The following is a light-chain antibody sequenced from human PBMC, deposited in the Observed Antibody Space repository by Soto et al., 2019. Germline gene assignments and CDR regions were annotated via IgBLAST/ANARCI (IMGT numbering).Light chain of an antibody. Sequence: QSALTQPASGSGSLGQWITISCTGTSSDVGGYNYVSWYQQHPGKAPKLMIYDVSNRPSGVSNRFSGSKSGNTASLTISGLQAEDEADYYCSSYTSSSTPYVFGTGTKLTVL. CDR3: SSYTSSSTPYV. V-gene: IGLV2-14*01. CDR1: SSDVGGYNY. CDR2: DVS. J-gene: IGLJ1*01.